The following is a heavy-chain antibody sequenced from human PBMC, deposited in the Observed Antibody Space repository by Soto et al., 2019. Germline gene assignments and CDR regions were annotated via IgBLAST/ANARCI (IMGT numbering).Heavy chain of an antibody. CDR3: AHFWDYFDY. CDR2: IYWDDV. Sequence: QITLKESGPAVVKPTQTLTLTCTFSAFALSTGGVAVGWIRQPPGKALEWLALIYWDDVRYSPSLKSRLTITKDTSKNQVVLTMTNMDPVDTATYYCAHFWDYFDYWGQGVLVTVSS. D-gene: IGHD1-26*01. J-gene: IGHJ4*02. V-gene: IGHV2-5*02. CDR1: AFALSTGGVA.